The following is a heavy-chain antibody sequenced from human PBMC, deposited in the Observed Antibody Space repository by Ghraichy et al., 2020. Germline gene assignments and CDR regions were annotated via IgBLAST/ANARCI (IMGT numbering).Heavy chain of an antibody. D-gene: IGHD2-15*01. CDR3: AKAWGYCSGGTCPSYNWFDP. CDR1: GFTFSSYA. Sequence: AGSLRLSCAASGFTFSSYAMSWVRQAPGKGLEWVSTISGSGGSTYYADSVKGRFTISRDNSKNTLYLQMNSLRAEDAAVYYCAKAWGYCSGGTCPSYNWFDPWGQGTLVTVSS. J-gene: IGHJ5*02. CDR2: ISGSGGST. V-gene: IGHV3-23*01.